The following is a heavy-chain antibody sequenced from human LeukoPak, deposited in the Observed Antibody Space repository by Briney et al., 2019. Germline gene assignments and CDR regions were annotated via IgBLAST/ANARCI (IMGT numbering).Heavy chain of an antibody. V-gene: IGHV4-4*07. J-gene: IGHJ4*02. CDR3: ARVDCSGDSCYSAGY. CDR2: IYTSGST. Sequence: PSETLSLTCTVSGGSISSYYWSWIRQPAGKGLEWIGRIYTSGSTNYNPSLKSRVTMSVDTSKNQFSPKLSSVTAADTAVYYCARVDCSGDSCYSAGYWGQGTLVTVSS. CDR1: GGSISSYY. D-gene: IGHD2-15*01.